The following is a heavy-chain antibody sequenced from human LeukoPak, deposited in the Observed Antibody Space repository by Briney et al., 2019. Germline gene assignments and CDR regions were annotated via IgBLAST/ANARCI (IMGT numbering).Heavy chain of an antibody. CDR1: GYTFTCYY. CDR2: INPNSGGT. CDR3: ARDPYSSSWTFDY. D-gene: IGHD6-13*01. Sequence: ASVKVSCKASGYTFTCYYMHWVRQAPGQGLEWMGWINPNSGGTNYAQKFQGRVTMTRDTSISTAYMELSRLRSDDTAVYYCARDPYSSSWTFDYWGQGTLVTVSS. J-gene: IGHJ4*02. V-gene: IGHV1-2*02.